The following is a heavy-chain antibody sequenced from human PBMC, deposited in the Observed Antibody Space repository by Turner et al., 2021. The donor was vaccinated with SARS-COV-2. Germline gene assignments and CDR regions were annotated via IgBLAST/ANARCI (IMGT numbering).Heavy chain of an antibody. V-gene: IGHV3-48*01. CDR3: ASTSVVNYGMDV. J-gene: IGHJ6*02. Sequence: EVQLVESGGGLVQPGGSLRLSCAASGFTFSRYSMNWVRQAPGKGLGWVSYISSSSSTIFYADSVKGRFTISRDNAKNSLYLQMNSLRAEDTAVYYCASTSVVNYGMDVWGQGTTVTVSS. CDR2: ISSSSSTI. D-gene: IGHD2-15*01. CDR1: GFTFSRYS.